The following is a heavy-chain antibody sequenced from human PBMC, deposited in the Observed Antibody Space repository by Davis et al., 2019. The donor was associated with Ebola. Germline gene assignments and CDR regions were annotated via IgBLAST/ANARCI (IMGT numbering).Heavy chain of an antibody. CDR3: VRGGWDNVMVIATIPLLDY. Sequence: GESLKISCAASGFIVSNHYMSWVRQAPGKGLEWVSVIYSGGTTYYADSVKGRFTMSRENSKNTVYLQMNSLRVDDTAVYYCVRGGWDNVMVIATIPLLDYWGQGTLVTVSS. J-gene: IGHJ4*02. D-gene: IGHD2-21*01. CDR2: IYSGGTT. V-gene: IGHV3-53*01. CDR1: GFIVSNHY.